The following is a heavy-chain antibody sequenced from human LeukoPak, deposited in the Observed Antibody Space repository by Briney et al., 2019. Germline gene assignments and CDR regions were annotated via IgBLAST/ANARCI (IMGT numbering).Heavy chain of an antibody. CDR3: ARRYYDILTGYYLFAY. D-gene: IGHD3-9*01. CDR1: GFTFSSYS. CDR2: ISSSSSYI. Sequence: GALRLSCAASGFTFSSYSMNWVRQAPGKGLEWVSSISSSSSYIYYADSVKGRFTIYRDNAKNSLYLQMNSLTAEDTAVYYCARRYYDILTGYYLFAYWGQGTLVTVSS. J-gene: IGHJ4*02. V-gene: IGHV3-21*04.